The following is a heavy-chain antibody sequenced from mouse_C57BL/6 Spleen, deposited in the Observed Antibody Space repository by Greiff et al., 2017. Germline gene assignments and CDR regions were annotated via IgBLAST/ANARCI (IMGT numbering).Heavy chain of an antibody. CDR3: ARSGREAMDY. CDR2: ISSGCSTI. J-gene: IGHJ4*01. Sequence: DVKLVESGGGLVKPGGSLKLSCAASGFTFSDYGMHWVRQAPEKGLEWVAYISSGCSTIYYADTVKGRFTISRDNAKNTLFLQMTSLRSEDTAMYYFARSGREAMDYWGQGTSVTVSS. D-gene: IGHD1-3*01. CDR1: GFTFSDYG. V-gene: IGHV5-17*01.